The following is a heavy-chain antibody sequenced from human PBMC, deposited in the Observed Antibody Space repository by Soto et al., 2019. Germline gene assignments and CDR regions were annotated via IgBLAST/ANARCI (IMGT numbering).Heavy chain of an antibody. CDR2: ISYDGSNK. D-gene: IGHD2-15*01. J-gene: IGHJ6*02. CDR3: AKQRENVVSATQAGYNAMDF. Sequence: GSLRLSCAASGFTFSSYGMHWVRPAPGKGLEWVAVISYDGSNKYYADSVKGRFTISRDNSKNTLYLQMNSLRAEDTAVYYCAKQRENVVSATQAGYNAMDFWGQGT. V-gene: IGHV3-30*18. CDR1: GFTFSSYG.